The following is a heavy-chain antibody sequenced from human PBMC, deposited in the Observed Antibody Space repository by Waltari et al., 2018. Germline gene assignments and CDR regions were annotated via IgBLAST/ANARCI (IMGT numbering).Heavy chain of an antibody. CDR3: ARGLPPYYYGSGKYGMDV. J-gene: IGHJ6*02. CDR1: GGSFSGFY. D-gene: IGHD3-10*01. Sequence: QVQLQQWGAGLLKPSETLSLTCAVYGGSFSGFYWSWIRQPPGKGLEWIGEINHSGSTNSNPSLKSRVAISVDTSKNQFSLKLSSVTAADTAVYYCARGLPPYYYGSGKYGMDVWGQGTTFTVSS. V-gene: IGHV4-34*01. CDR2: INHSGST.